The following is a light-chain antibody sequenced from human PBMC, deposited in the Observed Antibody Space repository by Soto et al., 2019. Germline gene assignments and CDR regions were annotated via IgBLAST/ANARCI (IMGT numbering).Light chain of an antibody. CDR2: GAS. V-gene: IGKV3-20*01. Sequence: ESVLTQSPGTLSLSPGGRATLSCRASQSVSSSYLAWYEQKPGQAPRLLIYGASSRAIGIPDRFSGSGSGTDFTLTVSRLEPEDFAVYYCHQYSISPWTFGQGTKVDIK. J-gene: IGKJ1*01. CDR1: QSVSSSY. CDR3: HQYSISPWT.